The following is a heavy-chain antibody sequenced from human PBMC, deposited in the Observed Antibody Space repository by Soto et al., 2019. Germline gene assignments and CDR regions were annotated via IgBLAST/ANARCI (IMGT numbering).Heavy chain of an antibody. CDR3: ARLTVGYYFDY. J-gene: IGHJ4*02. Sequence: SETLSLTCTVSGGSISSYYWSWIRQPPGKGLEWIGYIYYSGSTNYNPSLKSRVTISVDTSKNQFSLKLSSVTAADTAVYYCARLTVGYYFDYWGQGTLVTVSS. CDR2: IYYSGST. V-gene: IGHV4-59*08. CDR1: GGSISSYY. D-gene: IGHD3-16*01.